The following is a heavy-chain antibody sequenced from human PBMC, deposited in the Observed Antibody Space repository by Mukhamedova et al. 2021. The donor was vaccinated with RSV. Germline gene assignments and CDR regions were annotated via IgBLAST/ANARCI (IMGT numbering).Heavy chain of an antibody. Sequence: GKGLEWVGRIKSKTDGGTTDYAAPVKVRFTISRDDSKNTLYLQMNSLKTEDTAVYYCTTVPTHYYGSGSYRSLDYWGQGTLVPVS. D-gene: IGHD3-10*01. CDR2: IKSKTDGGTT. V-gene: IGHV3-15*01. J-gene: IGHJ4*02. CDR3: TTVPTHYYGSGSYRSLDY.